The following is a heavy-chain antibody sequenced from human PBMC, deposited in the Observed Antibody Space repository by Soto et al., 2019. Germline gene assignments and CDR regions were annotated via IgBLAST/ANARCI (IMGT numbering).Heavy chain of an antibody. V-gene: IGHV1-46*01. CDR2: INPSGGST. CDR1: GYTFTSYY. Sequence: ASVKVSCKASGYTFTSYYMHWVRQAPGQGLEWMGIINPSGGSTSYAQKFQGRVTMTRDTSTSTVYMELSSLRSEDTAVYYCAREPPGGDSEYYNGRDVGGQGTRDTVPS. CDR3: AREPPGGDSEYYNGRDV. J-gene: IGHJ6*02. D-gene: IGHD2-21*01.